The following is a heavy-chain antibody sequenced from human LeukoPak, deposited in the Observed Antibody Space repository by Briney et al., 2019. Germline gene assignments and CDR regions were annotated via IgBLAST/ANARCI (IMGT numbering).Heavy chain of an antibody. J-gene: IGHJ5*02. V-gene: IGHV3-30*02. CDR2: IRYDGSNK. Sequence: GGSLRLSCAASGFTSSSYGMHWVRQAPGKGLEWVAFIRYDGSNKYYADSVTGRFTISRDNSKNTLYLQMNSLRAEDTAVYYCARDRRPESTSCYSTPLPCSLGRFDPWGQGTLVTVSS. CDR3: ARDRRPESTSCYSTPLPCSLGRFDP. D-gene: IGHD2-2*01. CDR1: GFTSSSYG.